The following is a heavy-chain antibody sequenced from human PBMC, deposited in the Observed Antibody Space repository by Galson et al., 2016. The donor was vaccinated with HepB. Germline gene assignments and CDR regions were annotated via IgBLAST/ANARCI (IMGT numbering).Heavy chain of an antibody. D-gene: IGHD1-14*01. Sequence: SLRLSCAASGFTFSSYWMSWVRQAPGKRLECVANIKQDGSEQYYVDSGKGRFTISRDNAKNSLYLQMNSLRDEDTAIYFCARDGNHGYDMDYWGQGTLVTVSS. CDR2: IKQDGSEQ. V-gene: IGHV3-7*01. CDR3: ARDGNHGYDMDY. J-gene: IGHJ4*02. CDR1: GFTFSSYW.